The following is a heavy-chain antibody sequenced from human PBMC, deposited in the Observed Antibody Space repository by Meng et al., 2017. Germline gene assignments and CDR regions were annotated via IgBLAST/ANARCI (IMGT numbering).Heavy chain of an antibody. V-gene: IGHV4-38-2*01. CDR3: AAGYSSSWRAEYFQH. D-gene: IGHD6-13*01. J-gene: IGHJ1*01. Sequence: ESLKISCAVSGYSISSGYYWGWIRQPPGKGLEWIGSIYHSGSTYHNPSLKSRVTISVDTSKNQFSLKLSSVTAADTAVYYCAAGYSSSWRAEYFQHWGQGTLVTVSS. CDR1: GYSISSGYY. CDR2: IYHSGST.